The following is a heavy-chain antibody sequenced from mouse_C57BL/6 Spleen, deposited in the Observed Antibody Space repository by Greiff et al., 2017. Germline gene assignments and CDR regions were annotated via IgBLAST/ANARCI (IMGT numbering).Heavy chain of an antibody. J-gene: IGHJ4*01. CDR1: GYTFTSYW. V-gene: IGHV1-50*01. CDR3: SRQLRLGGYAMDY. Sequence: QVQLKQPGAELVKPGASVKLSCKASGYTFTSYWMQWVKQRPGQGLEWIGEIDPSDSYTNYNQKFKGKATLTVDTSSSTAYMQLSSLTSEDSAVYYCSRQLRLGGYAMDYWGQGTSVTVSS. D-gene: IGHD3-2*02. CDR2: IDPSDSYT.